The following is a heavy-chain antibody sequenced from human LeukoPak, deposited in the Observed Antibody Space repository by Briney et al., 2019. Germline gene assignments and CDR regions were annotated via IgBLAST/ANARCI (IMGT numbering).Heavy chain of an antibody. J-gene: IGHJ4*02. Sequence: GGSLRLSCAASGFTFSSYSMNWVRQAPGKGLEWVSSISSSSSYIYYADSVKGRFTISRDNAKNSLYLQMNSLRAEDTAVYYCARDNYLSGGFDYWGQGALVTVSS. CDR2: ISSSSSYI. CDR3: ARDNYLSGGFDY. V-gene: IGHV3-21*01. CDR1: GFTFSSYS. D-gene: IGHD7-27*01.